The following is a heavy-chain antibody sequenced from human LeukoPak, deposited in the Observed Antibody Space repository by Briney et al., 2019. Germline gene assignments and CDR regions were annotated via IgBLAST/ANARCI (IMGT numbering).Heavy chain of an antibody. V-gene: IGHV4-34*01. CDR2: INHSGST. CDR1: GGCFSGYY. J-gene: IGHJ4*02. Sequence: PWETLSLTCAVYGGCFSGYYWSWIRQPPGKGLEGIGEINHSGSTNYNPSLKSRVTISVDTSKNQFSLKLSPVTAADTAVYYCSRGRDGSKRYELDYWGQGTLVTVSS. D-gene: IGHD5-24*01. CDR3: SRGRDGSKRYELDY.